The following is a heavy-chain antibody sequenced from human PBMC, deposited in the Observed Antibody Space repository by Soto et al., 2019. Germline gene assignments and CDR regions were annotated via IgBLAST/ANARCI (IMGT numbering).Heavy chain of an antibody. CDR3: VRDKDYYDSSIYFPSFDY. D-gene: IGHD3-22*01. CDR2: ISPYNGNT. CDR1: DYTFTSYG. J-gene: IGHJ4*02. Sequence: ASVKVSCKASDYTFTSYGISWVRQAPGQGLEWMGWISPYNGNTNYAQKFQGRVTMTTDTSTSTAYMELRSLRSDDTAVYYCVRDKDYYDSSIYFPSFDYWGQGNLVTVSS. V-gene: IGHV1-18*01.